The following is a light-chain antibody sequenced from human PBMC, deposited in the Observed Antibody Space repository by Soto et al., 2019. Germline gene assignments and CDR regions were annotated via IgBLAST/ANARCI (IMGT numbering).Light chain of an antibody. V-gene: IGKV1-9*01. CDR1: QGISSY. Sequence: DIQMTQSPSTLSASVGDTVTITCRASQGISSYLAWYQQKPGKAPELLIYAASTLQSGVPSRFSGSGSGTDFTLTISCLQSEDFATYYCQQYYSFPQTFGQGTKVDIK. J-gene: IGKJ1*01. CDR3: QQYYSFPQT. CDR2: AAS.